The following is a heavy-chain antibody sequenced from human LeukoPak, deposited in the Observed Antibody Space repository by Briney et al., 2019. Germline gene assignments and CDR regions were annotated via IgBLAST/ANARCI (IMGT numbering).Heavy chain of an antibody. CDR3: ARRRANSYYDLHAFDI. D-gene: IGHD4-11*01. CDR2: IYYSGST. V-gene: IGHV4-59*08. J-gene: IGHJ3*02. CDR1: GGSISGYY. Sequence: SETLSLTCIVSGGSISGYYWGWIRQPPGKGLEWIGYIYYSGSTNYNSSLKSRLTMSVDTSKNQFSLSLSYVTAADTAVYYCARRRANSYYDLHAFDIWGQGTMVSVSS.